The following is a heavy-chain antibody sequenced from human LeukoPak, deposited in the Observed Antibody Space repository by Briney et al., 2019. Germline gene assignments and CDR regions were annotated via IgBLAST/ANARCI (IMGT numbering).Heavy chain of an antibody. Sequence: GGSLRLSCAASGFTFSSYAMSWVRQAPGKGLEWVSAISGSGGSTYYADSVKGRFTISRDNSKNTLYLQMNSLKTEDTAVYYCTTGELGYCSSTSCYSDYWGQGTLVTVSS. CDR2: ISGSGGST. CDR1: GFTFSSYA. D-gene: IGHD2-2*01. J-gene: IGHJ4*02. V-gene: IGHV3-23*01. CDR3: TTGELGYCSSTSCYSDY.